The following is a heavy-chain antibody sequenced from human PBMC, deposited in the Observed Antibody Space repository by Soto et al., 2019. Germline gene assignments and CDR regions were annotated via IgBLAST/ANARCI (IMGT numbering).Heavy chain of an antibody. Sequence: ETLSLTCTVSGGSISSYYWSWIRQPPGKGLEWIGYIYYSGSTNYNPSLKSRVTISVDTSKNQFSLKLSSVTAADTAVYYCARSIYYDFWSGYPPPDYYMDVWGKGTTVTVSS. J-gene: IGHJ6*03. D-gene: IGHD3-3*01. CDR3: ARSIYYDFWSGYPPPDYYMDV. CDR1: GGSISSYY. V-gene: IGHV4-59*01. CDR2: IYYSGST.